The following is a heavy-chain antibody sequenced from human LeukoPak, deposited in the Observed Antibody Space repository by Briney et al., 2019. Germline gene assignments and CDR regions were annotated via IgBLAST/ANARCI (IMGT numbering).Heavy chain of an antibody. D-gene: IGHD3-3*01. CDR1: GFTFSGSA. J-gene: IGHJ4*02. CDR2: IRSKANSYAT. CDR3: TRFLSGYFH. Sequence: PGGSLRLYCAASGFTFSGSAMHWVRQASGKGLEWVGRIRSKANSYATAYAASVKGRFTISRDDSKNTAYLQMNSLKTEDTAVYYCTRFLSGYFHWGQGTLVTVSS. V-gene: IGHV3-73*01.